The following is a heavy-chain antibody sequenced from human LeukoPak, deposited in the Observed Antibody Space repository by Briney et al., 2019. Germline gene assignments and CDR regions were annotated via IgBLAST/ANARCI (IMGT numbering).Heavy chain of an antibody. CDR2: IYPGDSDT. CDR3: ARLVVAAAGTKNYYYYYGMDV. Sequence: GESLKISCKGSGYSFTSYWIGWVRQMPGKGLEWMGIIYPGDSDTRYSPSFQGQVAISADKSISTAYLQWSSLKASDTAMYYCARLVVAAAGTKNYYYYYGMDVWGQGTTVTVSS. D-gene: IGHD6-13*01. V-gene: IGHV5-51*01. CDR1: GYSFTSYW. J-gene: IGHJ6*02.